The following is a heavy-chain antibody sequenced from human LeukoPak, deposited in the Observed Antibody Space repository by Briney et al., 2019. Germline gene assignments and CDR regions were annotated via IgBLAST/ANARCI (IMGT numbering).Heavy chain of an antibody. CDR1: GYTFTSYD. D-gene: IGHD3-22*01. CDR3: ARGLGDDSSFSQ. Sequence: ASVKVSCKASGYTFTSYDINWVRQATGQGLEWMRWMNPNSGNTGYAQKFQGRVTITRNTSISTAYMELSSLRSEDTAVYYCARGLGDDSSFSQRGQGTLVTVSS. CDR2: MNPNSGNT. J-gene: IGHJ4*02. V-gene: IGHV1-8*03.